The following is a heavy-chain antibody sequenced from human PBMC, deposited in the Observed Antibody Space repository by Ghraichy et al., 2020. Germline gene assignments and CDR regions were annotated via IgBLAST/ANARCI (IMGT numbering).Heavy chain of an antibody. J-gene: IGHJ4*02. Sequence: GGSLRLSCAASGFNPNNHAMSWVRQAPGKGLEWVSGSIESGASTYYADSVKGRFTISRDKSKSTLYLQMSSLRAEDTAIYYCAKDASTTSTNWNFFEAWGQGTLVTVSS. CDR1: GFNPNNHA. CDR3: AKDASTTSTNWNFFEA. D-gene: IGHD2-8*01. CDR2: SIESGAST. V-gene: IGHV3-23*01.